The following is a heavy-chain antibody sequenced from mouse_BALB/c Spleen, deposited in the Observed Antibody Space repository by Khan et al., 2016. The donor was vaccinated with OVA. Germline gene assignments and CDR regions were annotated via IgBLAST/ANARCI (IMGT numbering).Heavy chain of an antibody. J-gene: IGHJ3*01. Sequence: QIQLVQSGPELKKPGETVKISCTASGYTFTDYGMNWVKQAPGKDLKWRGWINTYTGEPTYADDFKGRIAFSLETSASTAYLQINNLTNEDSATYFCARSNGNYWFAYWGQGTLVTVSA. CDR3: ARSNGNYWFAY. V-gene: IGHV9-3-1*01. CDR1: GYTFTDYG. CDR2: INTYTGEP. D-gene: IGHD2-1*01.